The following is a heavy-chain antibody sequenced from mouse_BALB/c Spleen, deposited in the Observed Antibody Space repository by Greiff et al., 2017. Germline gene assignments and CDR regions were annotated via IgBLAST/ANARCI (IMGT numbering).Heavy chain of an antibody. D-gene: IGHD3-2*01. V-gene: IGHV2-6-7*01. J-gene: IGHJ3*01. CDR3: ARDRDSSGLFAY. CDR2: IWGDGST. CDR1: GFSLTGYG. Sequence: VKLVESGPGLVAPSQSLSITCTVSGFSLTGYGVSWVRQPPGKGLEWLGMIWGDGSTDYNSALKSRLSISKDNSKSQVFLKMNSLQTDDTARYYCARDRDSSGLFAYWGQGTLVTVSA.